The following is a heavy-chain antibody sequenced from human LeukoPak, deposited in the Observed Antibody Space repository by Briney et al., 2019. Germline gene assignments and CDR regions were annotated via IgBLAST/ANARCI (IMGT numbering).Heavy chain of an antibody. CDR1: GGSISSSSYY. V-gene: IGHV4-39*01. D-gene: IGHD6-19*01. CDR3: ARQWLVILSDAFDI. Sequence: SETLSLACTVSGGSISSSSYYWGWIRQPPGKGLEWIGSIFYSGSTYYNPSLKSRVTISVDTSKNQFSLKLSSVTAADTAVYYCARQWLVILSDAFDIWGQGTMVTVSS. CDR2: IFYSGST. J-gene: IGHJ3*02.